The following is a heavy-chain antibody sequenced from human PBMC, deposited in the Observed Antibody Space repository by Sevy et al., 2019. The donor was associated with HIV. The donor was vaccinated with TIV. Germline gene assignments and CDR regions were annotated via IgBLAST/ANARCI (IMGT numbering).Heavy chain of an antibody. CDR1: GYSMTSGYF. CDR2: LYHSGTT. D-gene: IGHD1-26*01. CDR3: VRGKLGATIEDKSFDY. Sequence: SETLSLTCAVSGYSMTSGYFWGWIRQSPGKGLEWIGSLYHSGTTYYSPSLKSRVTLSVDTSKNQFSLKVRSVTAADTAVYYCVRGKLGATIEDKSFDYWGRGTLVTVSS. J-gene: IGHJ4*02. V-gene: IGHV4-38-2*01.